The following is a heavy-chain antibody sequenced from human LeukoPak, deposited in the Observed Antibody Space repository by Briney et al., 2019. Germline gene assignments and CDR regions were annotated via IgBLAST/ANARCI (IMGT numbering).Heavy chain of an antibody. CDR1: GGTFSSYA. V-gene: IGHV1-69*01. J-gene: IGHJ4*02. Sequence: GSSVKVSCKASGGTFSSYAISWVRQAPGQGLEWMGGIIPIFGTANYAQKFQGRVTITADESTSTAYMELSSLRSEDTAVYYCARGGDQTLLTWPPEDYWGQGTLVTVSS. CDR2: IIPIFGTA. D-gene: IGHD3-16*01. CDR3: ARGGDQTLLTWPPEDY.